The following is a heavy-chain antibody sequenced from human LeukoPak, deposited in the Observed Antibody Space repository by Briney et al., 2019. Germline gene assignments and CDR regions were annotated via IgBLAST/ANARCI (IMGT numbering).Heavy chain of an antibody. D-gene: IGHD3-10*01. Sequence: SETLSLTCTVSVGSISRSSYYWGWVRQPPGKGLEWIATIYYSGSTCYNPTLKSRVTISAYTAKNQFCLKLSSVTSADTAVHYCARLSSGHFEDWGQGTLVSVSS. V-gene: IGHV4-39*01. J-gene: IGHJ4*02. CDR2: IYYSGST. CDR3: ARLSSGHFED. CDR1: VGSISRSSYY.